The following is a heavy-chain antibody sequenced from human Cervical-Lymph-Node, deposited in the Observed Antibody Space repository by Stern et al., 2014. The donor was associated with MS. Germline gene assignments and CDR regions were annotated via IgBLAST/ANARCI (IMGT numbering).Heavy chain of an antibody. J-gene: IGHJ6*02. CDR2: VYYTGSN. V-gene: IGHV4-4*07. Sequence: QVQLQESGPGLVKPSKTLSLTCTVSGGSTSTDYWSWIRHPDGQGQERNGRVYYTGSNVYKPSIKRRVTMSLDTSKNQLSLRLTSVTSADTAVNYCARSVGYSSAPPYHYYGVDVWGQGTTVTVSS. CDR1: GGSTSTDY. D-gene: IGHD6-25*01. CDR3: ARSVGYSSAPPYHYYGVDV.